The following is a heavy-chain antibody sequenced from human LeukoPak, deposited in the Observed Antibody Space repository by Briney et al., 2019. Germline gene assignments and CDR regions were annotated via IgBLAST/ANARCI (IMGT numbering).Heavy chain of an antibody. CDR3: ARDREKRSPRNWFDP. J-gene: IGHJ5*02. CDR1: GFIFSSYG. CDR2: IWYDGSNG. V-gene: IGHV3-33*01. Sequence: GTSLRLSCTASGFIFSSYGMNWVRQAPGKGLEWVANIWYDGSNGDYADFARGRFTISRDNSKSTLYLEVNRLTVDDTAIYYCARDREKRSPRNWFDPWGQGTLVTVSS. D-gene: IGHD6-25*01.